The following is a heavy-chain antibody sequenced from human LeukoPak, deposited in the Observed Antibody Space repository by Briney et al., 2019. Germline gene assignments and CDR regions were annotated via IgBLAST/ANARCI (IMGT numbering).Heavy chain of an antibody. CDR2: ISYDGSNK. CDR1: GFTFSSYA. Sequence: GGSLRLSCAAPGFTFSSYAMHWVRQAPGKGLEWVAVISYDGSNKYYADSVKGRFTISRDNSKNTLYLQMNSLRAEDTAVYYCARDGVTMVRGVPYYFDYWGQGTLVTVSS. J-gene: IGHJ4*02. V-gene: IGHV3-30-3*01. D-gene: IGHD3-10*01. CDR3: ARDGVTMVRGVPYYFDY.